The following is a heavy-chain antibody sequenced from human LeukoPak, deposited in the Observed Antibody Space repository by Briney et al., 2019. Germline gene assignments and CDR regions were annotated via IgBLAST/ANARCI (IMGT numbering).Heavy chain of an antibody. J-gene: IGHJ6*02. D-gene: IGHD4-17*01. CDR2: ISGSGGST. CDR1: GFTFSSYA. V-gene: IGHV3-23*01. CDR3: AKRVTTNYYYYGMDV. Sequence: GGSLRLSCAASGFTFSSYAMSWVRQAPGKGLEWVSAISGSGGSTYYVDSVKGRFTISRDNSKNTLYLQMNSLRAEDTAVYYCAKRVTTNYYYYGMDVWGQGTTVTVSS.